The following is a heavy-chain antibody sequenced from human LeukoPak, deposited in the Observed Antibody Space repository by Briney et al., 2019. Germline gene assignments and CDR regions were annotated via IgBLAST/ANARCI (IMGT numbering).Heavy chain of an antibody. V-gene: IGHV3-23*01. CDR2: ISGSTSTT. CDR3: ASRDPCSGGSCYGLGY. D-gene: IGHD2-15*01. Sequence: GGSLTLSCAASGFTFSSFVLSWVRQAPGKGLEWVSGISGSTSTTYYADSVKGRFSISRDNSKNTVYLQVHSLRAEDTAVYYCASRDPCSGGSCYGLGYWGQGTLVTVSS. CDR1: GFTFSSFV. J-gene: IGHJ4*02.